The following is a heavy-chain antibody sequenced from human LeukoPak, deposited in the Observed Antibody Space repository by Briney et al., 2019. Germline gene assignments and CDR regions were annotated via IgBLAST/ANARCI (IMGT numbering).Heavy chain of an antibody. CDR1: GFTFDDYA. D-gene: IGHD6-13*01. Sequence: GGSLRLSCAASGFTFDDYAMHWVRQAPGKGLEWVSGISWNSGSIGYADSVKGRFTISRDNAKNSLYLQMNSLRAEDTALYYCAKDIAAAGTGWYFDLWGRGTLVTISS. CDR3: AKDIAAAGTGWYFDL. V-gene: IGHV3-9*01. J-gene: IGHJ2*01. CDR2: ISWNSGSI.